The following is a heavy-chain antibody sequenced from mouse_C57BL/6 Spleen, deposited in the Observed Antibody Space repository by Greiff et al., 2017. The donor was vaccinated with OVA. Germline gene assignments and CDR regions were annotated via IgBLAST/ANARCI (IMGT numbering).Heavy chain of an antibody. CDR2: INPNNGGT. V-gene: IGHV1-22*01. Sequence: VQLKESGPELVKPGASVKMSCKASGYTFTDYNMHWVKQSHGKSLEWIGYINPNNGGTSYNQKFKGKATLTVNKSSSTAYMELRSLTSEDSAVYYCAGGLYYDYDEGFAYWGQGTLVTVSA. J-gene: IGHJ3*01. D-gene: IGHD2-4*01. CDR3: AGGLYYDYDEGFAY. CDR1: GYTFTDYN.